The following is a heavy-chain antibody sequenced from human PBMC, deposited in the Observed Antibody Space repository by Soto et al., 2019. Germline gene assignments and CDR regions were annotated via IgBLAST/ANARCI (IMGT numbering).Heavy chain of an antibody. Sequence: QLQLQESGSGLVKPSQTLSLTCAVSGGSISSGGYYWSWIRQPPGKGLEWIGYIYHSGSTYYNPFLKSRVTISGDRSKNQCSLTRSALTAADTGVYYCARASDFWSRFVNCFDPWGQGTLVTVSS. CDR3: ARASDFWSRFVNCFDP. CDR2: IYHSGST. D-gene: IGHD3-3*01. J-gene: IGHJ5*02. V-gene: IGHV4-30-2*01. CDR1: GGSISSGGYY.